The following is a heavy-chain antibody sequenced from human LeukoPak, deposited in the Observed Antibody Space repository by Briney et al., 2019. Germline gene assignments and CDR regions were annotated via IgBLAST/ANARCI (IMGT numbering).Heavy chain of an antibody. CDR2: IYYSGNT. V-gene: IGHV4-59*12. J-gene: IGHJ3*02. CDR3: ARGERGSYYDTAAFDI. D-gene: IGHD1-26*01. Sequence: SETLSLTCTVSGGSISSYYWSWIRQPPGKGLEWIGYIYYSGNTNYNPSLKSRVTISVDTSKNQFSLKLSSVTAADTAVYYCARGERGSYYDTAAFDIWGQGTMVTVSS. CDR1: GGSISSYY.